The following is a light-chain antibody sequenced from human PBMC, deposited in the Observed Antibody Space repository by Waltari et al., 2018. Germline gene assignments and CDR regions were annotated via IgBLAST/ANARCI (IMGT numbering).Light chain of an antibody. CDR3: SSYTSSSTRV. Sequence: QSALTQPASVSGSPGQSIPISCLGTSSDVGGYNHVSWYQQHPGKAPKLMIYDVSNRPSGVSNRFSGSKSGSTASLTISGLQAEDEADYYCSSYTSSSTRVFGGGTKLTVL. CDR1: SSDVGGYNH. V-gene: IGLV2-14*03. CDR2: DVS. J-gene: IGLJ3*02.